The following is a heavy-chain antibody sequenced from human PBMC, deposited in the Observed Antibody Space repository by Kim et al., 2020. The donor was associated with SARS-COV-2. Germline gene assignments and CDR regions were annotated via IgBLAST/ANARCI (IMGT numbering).Heavy chain of an antibody. CDR1: GFTFSSYS. CDR3: ARVYYFELYYTPEVGEGPPGIEY. CDR2: ISSSSSYI. Sequence: GGSLRLSCAASGFTFSSYSMNWVRQAPGKGLEWVSSISSSSSYIYYADSVKGRFTISRDNAKNSLYLQMNSLRAEDTAVYYCARVYYFELYYTPEVGEGPPGIEYWGQGSLVTVSS. D-gene: IGHD3-3*01. J-gene: IGHJ4*02. V-gene: IGHV3-21*01.